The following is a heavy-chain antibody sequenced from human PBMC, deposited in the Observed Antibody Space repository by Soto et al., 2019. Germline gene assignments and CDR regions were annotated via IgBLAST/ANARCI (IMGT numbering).Heavy chain of an antibody. V-gene: IGHV4-39*01. J-gene: IGHJ5*02. CDR1: VDSIISSDFY. CDR3: ARHSLALRKNNWFDP. Sequence: TLSLTCTVSVDSIISSDFYWGWVRQPPGKGLEWIGSIFYLGSSYYNPSLKSRVTMSVDTSKNQFSLRLRSVTAADTALYFCARHSLALRKNNWFDPWGQGIMVTVSS. D-gene: IGHD3-3*02. CDR2: IFYLGSS.